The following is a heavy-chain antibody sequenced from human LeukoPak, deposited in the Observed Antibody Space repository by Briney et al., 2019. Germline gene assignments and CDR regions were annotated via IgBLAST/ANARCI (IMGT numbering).Heavy chain of an antibody. CDR1: GFALSGYG. D-gene: IGHD3-3*01. J-gene: IGHJ3*02. Sequence: GRSLRLSCATSGFALSGYGMNWVRQAPGKGLEWVSYISGASSSIYYADSVRGRFTISRDNAKNSLYLQMNSLRDDDTAVYYCARERHYDFWSGYPGAFDIWGEGTMVTVSS. CDR3: ARERHYDFWSGYPGAFDI. CDR2: ISGASSSI. V-gene: IGHV3-48*02.